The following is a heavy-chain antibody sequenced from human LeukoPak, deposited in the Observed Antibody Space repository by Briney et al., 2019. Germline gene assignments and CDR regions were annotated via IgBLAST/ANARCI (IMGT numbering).Heavy chain of an antibody. CDR3: ARDLNIAAVTWGFDP. CDR1: GYTFTGYY. D-gene: IGHD1-26*01. V-gene: IGHV1-2*02. J-gene: IGHJ5*02. CDR2: INPNSGGT. Sequence: ASVKVSCKACGYTFTGYYMHWVRQAPGQGLEWMGWINPNSGGTNYAQKFQGTVTMTRDTSISTAYMELSRLRSDDTAVYYCARDLNIAAVTWGFDPWGQGTLVTVSS.